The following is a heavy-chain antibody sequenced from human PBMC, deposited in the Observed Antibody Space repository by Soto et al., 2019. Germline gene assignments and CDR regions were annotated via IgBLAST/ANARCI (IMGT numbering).Heavy chain of an antibody. V-gene: IGHV1-8*01. J-gene: IGHJ6*03. D-gene: IGHD2-2*01. CDR2: MNPNSGNT. CDR1: GYTFTSYD. CDR3: ARGLVVPAAMQGYYYYYMDV. Sequence: ASVKVSCKASGYTFTSYDINWVRQATGQGLEWMGWMNPNSGNTGYAQKFQGRVTMTRNTSISTAYMELSSLRSEDTAVYYCARGLVVPAAMQGYYYYYMDVWGKGTTVTVSS.